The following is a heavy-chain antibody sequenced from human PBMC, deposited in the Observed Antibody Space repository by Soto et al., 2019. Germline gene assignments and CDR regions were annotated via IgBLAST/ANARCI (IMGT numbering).Heavy chain of an antibody. CDR1: GYTFINYY. Sequence: QVQLVQSGAEVKKPGASVKVSCKASGYTFINYYIHWVRQAPGQGLEWMGTINPTGGRTIYALRFQGRVTMTRDTSTNIVYMDLSSLRPEDTAVYYCARRNYYDSSLDYWGQGSLVNVSA. V-gene: IGHV1-46*01. CDR3: ARRNYYDSSLDY. J-gene: IGHJ4*02. CDR2: INPTGGRT. D-gene: IGHD3-22*01.